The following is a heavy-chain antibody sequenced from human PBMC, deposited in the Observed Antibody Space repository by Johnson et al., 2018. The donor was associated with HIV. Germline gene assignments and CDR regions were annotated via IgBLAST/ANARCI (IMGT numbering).Heavy chain of an antibody. J-gene: IGHJ3*02. V-gene: IGHV3-66*02. CDR3: QKHNFGNYVSRALDI. CDR1: GFTFTDAW. D-gene: IGHD4-17*01. Sequence: VQLVESGGGLVKPGGSVRLSCAVSGFTFTDAWMSWVRQAPGKGLEWVSVIYSGGLTYYAQSVKGRFTISRDNSKNTLYLQMNSLRGDDTAIYYCQKHNFGNYVSRALDIWGQGTMVTVSS. CDR2: IYSGGLT.